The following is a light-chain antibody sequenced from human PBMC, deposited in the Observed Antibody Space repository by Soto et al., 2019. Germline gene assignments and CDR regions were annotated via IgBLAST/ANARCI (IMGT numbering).Light chain of an antibody. CDR2: DAS. V-gene: IGKV1-5*01. CDR1: QSISSW. CDR3: QQYNSYSPLT. J-gene: IGKJ4*01. Sequence: DIQMTQSPSTLSASVGDRVTITCRASQSISSWLAWYQQKPGKAPNLLIYDASSLESGVPSRFSGSGSGTEFTLTISRLQPDDFATYYCQQYNSYSPLTFGGGTKVEIK.